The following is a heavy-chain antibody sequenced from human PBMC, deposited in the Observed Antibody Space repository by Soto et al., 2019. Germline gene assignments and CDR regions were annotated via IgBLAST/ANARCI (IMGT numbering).Heavy chain of an antibody. Sequence: QLQLQESGPGLVKPSETLSLTCAVSGASISRTGFHWGWIRQPPGQGLEWIGSIYEGESTFSNSSLKSGVTISADTSKNHFSLKLSSVTAADTAVYYCARRGSGHTFDYWGQGTLVTVSS. CDR2: IYEGEST. CDR1: GASISRTGFH. J-gene: IGHJ4*02. CDR3: ARRGSGHTFDY. V-gene: IGHV4-39*01. D-gene: IGHD3-10*01.